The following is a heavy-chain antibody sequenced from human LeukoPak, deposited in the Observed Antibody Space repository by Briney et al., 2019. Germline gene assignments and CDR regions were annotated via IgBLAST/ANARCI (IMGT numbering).Heavy chain of an antibody. D-gene: IGHD5-18*01. Sequence: PGRSLRLSCAASGFTFSGYGMHWVRQAPDKGLEWVAVIWYAGNNKYYADSVKGRFTISRDNSKNTLYLQMNSLRAEDTAVYYCAKDWGYTTMVSYYFDYWGQGALVTVSS. J-gene: IGHJ4*02. CDR2: IWYAGNNK. V-gene: IGHV3-33*06. CDR3: AKDWGYTTMVSYYFDY. CDR1: GFTFSGYG.